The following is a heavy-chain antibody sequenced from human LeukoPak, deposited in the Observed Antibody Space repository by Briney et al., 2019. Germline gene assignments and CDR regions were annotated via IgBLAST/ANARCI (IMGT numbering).Heavy chain of an antibody. D-gene: IGHD2-2*01. CDR1: GGSISNYY. J-gene: IGHJ3*02. CDR3: ARPAWCSSTSCRGAFDI. Sequence: SETLSLTCTVSGGSISNYYWSWIRQPPGKGLEWIGYIYYTGSTNYNPSLRSRVTISVDTSKNQFSLKLSSVTAADTAVYYCARPAWCSSTSCRGAFDIWGQGTMVTVSS. V-gene: IGHV4-59*12. CDR2: IYYTGST.